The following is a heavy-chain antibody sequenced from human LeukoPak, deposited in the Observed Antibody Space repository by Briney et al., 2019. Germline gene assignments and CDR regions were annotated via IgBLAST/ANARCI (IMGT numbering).Heavy chain of an antibody. CDR3: ARDLRSSGWYFYYYGMDV. Sequence: SETLSLTCTVSGGSISSYYWSWIRQPAGKGLEWIGRIYTSGSTNYNPSLTSRVTMSVDTSKNQFSLKLSSVTAADTAVYYCARDLRSSGWYFYYYGMDVWGQGTTVTVSS. D-gene: IGHD6-19*01. V-gene: IGHV4-4*07. CDR1: GGSISSYY. CDR2: IYTSGST. J-gene: IGHJ6*02.